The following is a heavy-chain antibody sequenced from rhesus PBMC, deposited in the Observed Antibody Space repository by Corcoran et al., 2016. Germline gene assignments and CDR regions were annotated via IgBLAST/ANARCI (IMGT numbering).Heavy chain of an antibody. D-gene: IGHD3-16*01. CDR3: ARIGVDYSGSYYYPNYFDY. V-gene: IGHV4-165*02. CDR2: IGGSSWRP. Sequence: QVQLQESGPGLVKPSETLSLTCAVSGGSISGYYWNWIRQPPGKGLEWIGYIGGSSWRPPYHPSLKCLVTVSTDTSKNQFALKLSSVTAADTAVYYWARIGVDYSGSYYYPNYFDYWGQGVLVTVSS. CDR1: GGSISGYY. J-gene: IGHJ4*01.